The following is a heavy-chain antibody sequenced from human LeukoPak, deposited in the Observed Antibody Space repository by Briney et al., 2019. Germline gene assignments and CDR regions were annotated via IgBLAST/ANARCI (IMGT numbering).Heavy chain of an antibody. CDR3: AKVLGGYHTFDY. J-gene: IGHJ4*02. CDR2: ISSSSYI. V-gene: IGHV3-21*01. D-gene: IGHD3-22*01. CDR1: GFTFNTYT. Sequence: GSLRLSCAASGFTFNTYTMNWVRQAPGKGLEWVSSISSSSYIYYADSVRGRFTISRDNAKNSLYLQMNSLRAEDTAVYYCAKVLGGYHTFDYWGQGTLVTVSS.